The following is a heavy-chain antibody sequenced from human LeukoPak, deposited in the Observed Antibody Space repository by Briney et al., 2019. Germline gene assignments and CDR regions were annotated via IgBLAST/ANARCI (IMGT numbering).Heavy chain of an antibody. J-gene: IGHJ4*02. V-gene: IGHV5-51*01. Sequence: GESLKISCKGSGYSFTSYWIGWVRQMPGKGLEWMGIIYPGDSDTRYSPSFQGQVTISADKSISTAYLQWSSLKASDTAMYYCARWAGSYGHTYYFDYWGQGTLVTVSP. CDR1: GYSFTSYW. CDR3: ARWAGSYGHTYYFDY. CDR2: IYPGDSDT. D-gene: IGHD5-18*01.